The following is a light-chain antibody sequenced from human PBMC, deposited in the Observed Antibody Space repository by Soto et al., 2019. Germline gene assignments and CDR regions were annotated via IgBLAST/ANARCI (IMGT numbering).Light chain of an antibody. Sequence: QSALTQPASVSGSPGQSITISCTGTSSDVGGYDYVSWYQLHPGKAPKLMIYDVTARPSGVPDRFSGSKSGNTASLTISGLQAEDEADYYCCSYTGSNTLLFGGGTKLTVL. CDR3: CSYTGSNTLL. J-gene: IGLJ3*02. CDR1: SSDVGGYDY. V-gene: IGLV2-14*03. CDR2: DVT.